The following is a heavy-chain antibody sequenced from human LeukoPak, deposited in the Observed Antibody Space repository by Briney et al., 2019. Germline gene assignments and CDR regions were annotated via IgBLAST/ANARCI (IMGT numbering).Heavy chain of an antibody. CDR1: GFTFSSYN. CDR2: ISSSRRTI. V-gene: IGHV3-48*04. D-gene: IGHD2-2*01. CDR3: ARDRCSSTSCYADI. Sequence: GGSLRLSCAASGFTFSSYNINWVRQAPGKGLEWVSYISSSRRTISYADSVKGRFTISRDNAKNSLYLQMNSLRAEDTAVYYCARDRCSSTSCYADIWGQGTMVTVSS. J-gene: IGHJ3*02.